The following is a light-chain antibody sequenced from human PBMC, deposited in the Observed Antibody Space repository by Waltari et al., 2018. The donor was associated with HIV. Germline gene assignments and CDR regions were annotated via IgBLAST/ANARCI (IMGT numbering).Light chain of an antibody. CDR2: DVS. Sequence: QSALTQPASVSGSPGQSITISCTGTTSDVGGKNYVSWYQKHPGKAPKLLIYDVSNRSSGCSNSVSGSKSGNTASLAITGLQAEDEADYYCQSYDSTLTGVFGGGTKLTVL. V-gene: IGLV2-14*01. CDR1: TSDVGGKNY. CDR3: QSYDSTLTGV. J-gene: IGLJ3*02.